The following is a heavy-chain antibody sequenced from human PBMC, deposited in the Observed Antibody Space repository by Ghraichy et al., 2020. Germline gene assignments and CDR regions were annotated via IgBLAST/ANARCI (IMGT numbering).Heavy chain of an antibody. J-gene: IGHJ4*02. CDR2: IWYDGSDK. CDR1: GFTFSHHG. D-gene: IGHD4-23*01. V-gene: IGHV3-33*01. Sequence: GGSLRLSCAASGFTFSHHGMHWVRQAPGKGLEWVAVIWYDGSDKYYADSVKGRFTVSRDNSRNTMSLQMNSLRAEDTAVYYCAREPGGNGFLDYWGQGALVTVSS. CDR3: AREPGGNGFLDY.